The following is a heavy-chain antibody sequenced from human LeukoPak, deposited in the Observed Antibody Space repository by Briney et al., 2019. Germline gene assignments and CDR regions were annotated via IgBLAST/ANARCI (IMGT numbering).Heavy chain of an antibody. CDR2: INPNSGGT. V-gene: IGHV1-2*02. Sequence: ASVKVSCKASGYTFTGYYIHWVRQAPGQGLEWMGWINPNSGGTNYAQKFQGRVAMTRDTSISTAYMELSRLRSDDTAVYYCARSDYDTSGYGGPWGQGTLVTVSS. J-gene: IGHJ5*02. CDR3: ARSDYDTSGYGGP. D-gene: IGHD3-22*01. CDR1: GYTFTGYY.